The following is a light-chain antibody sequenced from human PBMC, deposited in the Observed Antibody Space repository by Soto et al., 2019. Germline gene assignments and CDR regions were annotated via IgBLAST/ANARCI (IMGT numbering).Light chain of an antibody. V-gene: IGKV1-9*01. CDR2: GAS. CDR3: QQSYSTPYT. J-gene: IGKJ2*01. CDR1: QGISSY. Sequence: DIQLTQSPSFLSASVGDRVTITCRASQGISSYLAWYQQRPGEPPELLIYGASTLRPGVASRFSGSGSGTEFTLTISSLQPEDFATYYCQQSYSTPYTFGQGTKLDIK.